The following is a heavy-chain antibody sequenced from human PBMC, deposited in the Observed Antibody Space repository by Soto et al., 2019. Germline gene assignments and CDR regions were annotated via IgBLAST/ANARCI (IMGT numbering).Heavy chain of an antibody. Sequence: QITLKESGPTLVKPTQTLTLTCTFSGFSLSTSGVGVGWIRQPPGKALEWLALIYWDDDKRYSPSLRNRLTITKDTSKNHVVLTMTNMDPVDTATYYCAHPGEPDYWGQGTLVTVSS. CDR1: GFSLSTSGVG. CDR3: AHPGEPDY. CDR2: IYWDDDK. J-gene: IGHJ4*02. V-gene: IGHV2-5*02. D-gene: IGHD1-1*01.